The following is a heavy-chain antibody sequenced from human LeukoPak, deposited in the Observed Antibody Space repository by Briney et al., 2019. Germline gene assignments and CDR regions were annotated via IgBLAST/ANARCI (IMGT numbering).Heavy chain of an antibody. Sequence: GRSLRLSCAASGFTFSSYSMNWVRQAPGKGLEWVSSISSSSSYIYYADSVKGRFTISRDNAKNSLYLQMNSLRAEDTAVYYCARGRAFGELSSWFDPWGQGTLVTVSS. CDR2: ISSSSSYI. V-gene: IGHV3-21*01. CDR3: ARGRAFGELSSWFDP. J-gene: IGHJ5*02. D-gene: IGHD3-10*01. CDR1: GFTFSSYS.